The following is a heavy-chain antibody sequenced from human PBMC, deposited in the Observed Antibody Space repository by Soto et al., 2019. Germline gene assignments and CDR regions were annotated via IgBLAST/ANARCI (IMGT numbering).Heavy chain of an antibody. D-gene: IGHD3-22*01. CDR3: TTVAPYYYDTSGYFYGPFDY. CDR2: IKSETDGGAT. CDR1: GFTFSSYA. J-gene: IGHJ4*02. Sequence: PGGSLRLSCAASGFTFSSYAMNWVRQTPGKGLEWVGCIKSETDGGATDYDAPVKGRFTMSRDDSKNTLYLQMNSLKTEDTAVYYCTTVAPYYYDTSGYFYGPFDYWGQGTLVTVSS. V-gene: IGHV3-15*07.